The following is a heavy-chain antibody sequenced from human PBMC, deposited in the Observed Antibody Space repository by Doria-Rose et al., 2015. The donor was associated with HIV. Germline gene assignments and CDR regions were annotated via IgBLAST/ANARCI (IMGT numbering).Heavy chain of an antibody. Sequence: ESGPVLVKPTETLTLTCTVSGVSLSSPGMGVSWIRQPPGKALEWLANIFSDDERSYRTSLKSRLTISRDTSKSQVALTMTDMDPVDTATYYCARIKSSRWYHKYYFDFWGQGTLVIVSA. V-gene: IGHV2-26*01. CDR1: GVSLSSPGMG. J-gene: IGHJ4*02. D-gene: IGHD6-13*01. CDR3: ARIKSSRWYHKYYFDF. CDR2: IFSDDER.